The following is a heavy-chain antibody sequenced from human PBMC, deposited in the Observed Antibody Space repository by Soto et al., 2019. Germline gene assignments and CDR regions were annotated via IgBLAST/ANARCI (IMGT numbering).Heavy chain of an antibody. CDR3: ARGGGLVDYYGVMDV. Sequence: ASVKVSCKASGYTFTGYYMHWVRQAPGQGLEWMGWINPNSGGTNYAQKFQGWVTMTRDTSISTAYMELSRLRSDDTAVYYCARGGGLVDYYGVMDVWGKGTTVTVSS. V-gene: IGHV1-2*04. J-gene: IGHJ6*03. CDR2: INPNSGGT. D-gene: IGHD3-10*01. CDR1: GYTFTGYY.